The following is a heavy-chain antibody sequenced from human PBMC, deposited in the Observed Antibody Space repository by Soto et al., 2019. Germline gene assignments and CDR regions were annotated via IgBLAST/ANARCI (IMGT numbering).Heavy chain of an antibody. D-gene: IGHD1-26*01. CDR3: ASHSGTYFVDY. CDR2: IYSGGST. CDR1: GFTVSSTY. V-gene: IGHV3-53*01. Sequence: PGGSLRLSCASCGFTVSSTYMSWVRQAPGKGLEWVSVIYSGGSTYYADSVKGRFTISRDNSENTLYLQMNSLRAEDTAVYYCASHSGTYFVDYWGQGTLVTVSS. J-gene: IGHJ4*02.